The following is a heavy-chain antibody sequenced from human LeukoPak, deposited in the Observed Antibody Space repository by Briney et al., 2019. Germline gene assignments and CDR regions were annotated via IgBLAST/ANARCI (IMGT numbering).Heavy chain of an antibody. V-gene: IGHV4-38-2*02. D-gene: IGHD3-10*01. CDR1: GDSIGSGGHY. J-gene: IGHJ3*02. Sequence: SETLSLTCIVSGDSIGSGGHYWSWIRQPPGKGLEWIGSIYHSGSTYYNPSLKSRVTISVDTSKNQFSLKLSSVTAADTAVYYCARKTYGSGSYVPNDAFDIWGQGTMVTVSS. CDR2: IYHSGST. CDR3: ARKTYGSGSYVPNDAFDI.